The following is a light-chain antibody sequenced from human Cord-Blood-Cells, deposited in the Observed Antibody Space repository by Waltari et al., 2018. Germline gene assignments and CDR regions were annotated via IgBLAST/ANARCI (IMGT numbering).Light chain of an antibody. CDR3: AAWDDSLNGYV. J-gene: IGLJ1*01. CDR1: SSNIGSNT. CDR2: SNN. V-gene: IGLV1-44*01. Sequence: QSVLTQPPSASGTPGQRVTISCSGSSSNIGSNTVNWYQQLPGTAPKLIIYSNNQRPSGVPDRFSGSKSGTSASLAISGLQSEDKADYYCAAWDDSLNGYVFGTGTKVTVL.